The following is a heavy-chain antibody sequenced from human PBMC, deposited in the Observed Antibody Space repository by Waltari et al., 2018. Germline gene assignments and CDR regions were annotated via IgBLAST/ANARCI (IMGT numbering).Heavy chain of an antibody. J-gene: IGHJ4*01. CDR2: IDPDSGAT. Sequence: QVQLVQSGAEVKKPGASVKVSCEASGYTFTGYYLHWVRQAPGQALECMGWIDPDSGATNYAQTLLSRGTMPRDTSINTAYIGLSRLRSDDTAFYYCARGSIAAGSFDYWGQGTLVTVSS. V-gene: IGHV1-2*02. CDR1: GYTFTGYY. D-gene: IGHD6-6*01. CDR3: ARGSIAAGSFDY.